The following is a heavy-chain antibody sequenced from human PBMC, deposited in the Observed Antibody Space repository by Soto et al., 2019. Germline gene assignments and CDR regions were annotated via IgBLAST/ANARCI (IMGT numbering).Heavy chain of an antibody. CDR1: GGSISSGGYY. V-gene: IGHV4-31*03. Sequence: QVQLQESGPGLVKPSQTLSLTCTVSGGSISSGGYYWSWIRQHPGKGLEWIGYIYYSGTTYYNPSLKSRVTISVDTSKNQFSLNLNSVTAADTAVYYCARISIRYYFDTSGYYFDYWGQGTLVTVSS. D-gene: IGHD3-22*01. J-gene: IGHJ4*02. CDR3: ARISIRYYFDTSGYYFDY. CDR2: IYYSGTT.